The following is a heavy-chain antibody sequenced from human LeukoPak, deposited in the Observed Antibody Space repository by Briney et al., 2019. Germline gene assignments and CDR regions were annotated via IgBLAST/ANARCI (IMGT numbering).Heavy chain of an antibody. CDR3: ARLGPAAPYCYMDV. Sequence: SEALSLSCAISGYSISSDYYWTGIRQPPWKGVEWIGSIYHSGSTYYNPSITSRVTMSVDTSKIQFSLKMSSVTAADTAVYYCARLGPAAPYCYMDVWGKGTTVTVSS. J-gene: IGHJ6*03. V-gene: IGHV4-38-2*01. CDR2: IYHSGST. D-gene: IGHD6-13*01. CDR1: GYSISSDYY.